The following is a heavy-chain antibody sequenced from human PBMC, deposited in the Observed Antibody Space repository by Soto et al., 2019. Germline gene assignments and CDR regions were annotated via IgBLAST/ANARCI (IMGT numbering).Heavy chain of an antibody. CDR3: ARDAPYYDILTGSGDYYHYMDV. CDR1: GGSISSGGYY. V-gene: IGHV4-31*03. D-gene: IGHD3-9*01. CDR2: IYYSGST. Sequence: SETLSLTCTVSGGSISSGGYYSSWIRQHPGKGLEWIGYIYYSGSTYYNPSLKSRVTISVDTSKNQFSLKLSSVTAADTAVYYCARDAPYYDILTGSGDYYHYMDVWGKGTTVTVSS. J-gene: IGHJ6*03.